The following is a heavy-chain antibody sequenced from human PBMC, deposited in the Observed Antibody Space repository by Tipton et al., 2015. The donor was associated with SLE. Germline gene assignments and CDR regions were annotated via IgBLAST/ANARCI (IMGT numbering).Heavy chain of an antibody. J-gene: IGHJ3*02. V-gene: IGHV4-59*01. CDR2: IYYSGST. CDR3: ARGDYYDSSGHDAFDI. D-gene: IGHD3-22*01. Sequence: TLSLTCTVSGGSISSYCWSWIRQPPGKGLEWIGYIYYSGSTNYNPSLKSRVTISVDTSKNQFSLKLSSVTAADTAVYYCARGDYYDSSGHDAFDIWGQGTMVTVSS. CDR1: GGSISSYC.